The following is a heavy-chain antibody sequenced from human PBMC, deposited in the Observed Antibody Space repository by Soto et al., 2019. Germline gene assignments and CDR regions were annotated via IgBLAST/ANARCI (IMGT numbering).Heavy chain of an antibody. CDR1: GFTFSNYG. J-gene: IGHJ5*02. CDR3: AKGDWFDP. CDR2: ISYDGSNK. V-gene: IGHV3-30*18. Sequence: QVQLVESGGGVVQPGRSLRLSCAASGFTFSNYGIHWVRQAPGKGLEWVAVISYDGSNKYYVDSVKGRFTISRDNSKNTLYLQMNSLRAEDTAVYYCAKGDWFDPWGQGTLVTVSS.